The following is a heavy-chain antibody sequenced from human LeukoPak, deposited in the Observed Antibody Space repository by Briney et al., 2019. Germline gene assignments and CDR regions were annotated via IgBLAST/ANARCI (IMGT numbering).Heavy chain of an antibody. D-gene: IGHD3-16*01. CDR2: IKQDGSEK. J-gene: IGHJ6*03. CDR1: GFTFSSYW. CDR3: ARVMSASVWRSYGSYYYYYYMDI. Sequence: GGSLRLSCAASGFTFSSYWMSWVRQDPGKGLEWVANIKQDGSEKYSVDSVKGRFTISRDNAKNSLYMQMNSLRAEDTAVYYCARVMSASVWRSYGSYYYYYYMDIWGKGTTVTVSS. V-gene: IGHV3-7*01.